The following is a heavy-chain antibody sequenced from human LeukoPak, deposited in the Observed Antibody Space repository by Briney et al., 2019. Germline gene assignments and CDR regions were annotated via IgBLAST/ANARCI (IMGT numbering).Heavy chain of an antibody. Sequence: KWLEWVSSISSTSSYIYYAHSVKGRFTISRDNAKNSLYLQMNSLRAEDTAVYYCARVIKLWGQGTLVTVSS. CDR2: ISSTSSYI. V-gene: IGHV3-21*01. J-gene: IGHJ4*02. CDR3: ARVIKL. D-gene: IGHD3-16*01.